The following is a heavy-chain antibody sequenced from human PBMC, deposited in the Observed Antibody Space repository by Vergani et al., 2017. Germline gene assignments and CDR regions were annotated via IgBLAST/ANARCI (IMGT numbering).Heavy chain of an antibody. CDR3: ARQTLRSAAAGTSDFDY. CDR1: GYSFTSYW. D-gene: IGHD6-13*01. CDR2: IYPGDSDT. V-gene: IGHV5-51*01. J-gene: IGHJ4*02. Sequence: EVQLVQSGAEVKKPGESMKISCKGSGYSFTSYWIGWVRQMPGKGLEWMGIIYPGDSDTRYSPSFQGQVTISADKSISTAYLQWSSLKASDTAMYYCARQTLRSAAAGTSDFDYWGQGTLVTVSS.